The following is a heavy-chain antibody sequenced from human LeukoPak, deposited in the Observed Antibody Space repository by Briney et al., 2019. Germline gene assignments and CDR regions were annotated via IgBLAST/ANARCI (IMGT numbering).Heavy chain of an antibody. D-gene: IGHD3-10*01. J-gene: IGHJ4*02. CDR2: IRSKANSYAT. V-gene: IGHV3-73*01. Sequence: PGGSLKLSCAASGFTFSGSAMHWVRQASGKRPEWVGRIRSKANSYATAYAASVKGRFTISRDDSKNTAYLQMNSLKTEDTAVYYCTRDLGELLFDHWGQGTVVTVSS. CDR3: TRDLGELLFDH. CDR1: GFTFSGSA.